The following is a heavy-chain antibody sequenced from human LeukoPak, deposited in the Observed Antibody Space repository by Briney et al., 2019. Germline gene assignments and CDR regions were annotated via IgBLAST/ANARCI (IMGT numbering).Heavy chain of an antibody. V-gene: IGHV1-2*02. CDR1: GYTFTGYY. CDR2: INPNSGGT. Sequence: ASVKASCKASGYTFTGYYMHWVRQAPGQGLEWMGWINPNSGGTNYAQKFQGRVTMTRDTSISTAYMELSRLRSDDTAVYYCARQAVAGDYYFDYWGQGTLVTVSS. J-gene: IGHJ4*02. CDR3: ARQAVAGDYYFDY. D-gene: IGHD6-19*01.